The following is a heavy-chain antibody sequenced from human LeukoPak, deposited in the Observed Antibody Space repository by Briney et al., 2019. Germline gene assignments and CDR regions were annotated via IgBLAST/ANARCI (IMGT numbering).Heavy chain of an antibody. CDR1: GFTFHDYA. D-gene: IGHD1-7*01. J-gene: IGHJ3*02. Sequence: GGSLRLSFASSGFTFHDYAMHGLRQARGKGLAGVSGISWNSGSRGDADSVKGRFTISRDNAKNSLYLQMNSLRAKDTALYYCAKDVFWNYSAFDICGQGTMVTVSS. V-gene: IGHV3-9*01. CDR3: AKDVFWNYSAFDI. CDR2: ISWNSGSR.